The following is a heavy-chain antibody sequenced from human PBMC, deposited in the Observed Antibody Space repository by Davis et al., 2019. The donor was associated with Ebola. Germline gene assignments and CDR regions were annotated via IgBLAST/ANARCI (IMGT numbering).Heavy chain of an antibody. Sequence: ASVKVSCKASGYTFTSYAMHWVRQAPGQRLEWMGWINAGNGNTKYSQKFQGRVTITRDTSASTAYMELNSLRSEDTAVYYCARDSQNGGYYGMDVWGKGTTVTVSS. CDR2: INAGNGNT. D-gene: IGHD4-23*01. J-gene: IGHJ6*04. CDR3: ARDSQNGGYYGMDV. V-gene: IGHV1-3*01. CDR1: GYTFTSYA.